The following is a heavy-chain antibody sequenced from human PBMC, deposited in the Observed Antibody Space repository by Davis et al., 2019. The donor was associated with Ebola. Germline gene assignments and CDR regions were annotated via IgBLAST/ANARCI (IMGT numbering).Heavy chain of an antibody. Sequence: GESLKISCAVSGFNFSDYEMNWVRQAPGKGLESISYISSSGTSMFYADSVRGRFTVSRDNAKNSLYLQMNSLRAEDTAIYYCARDAPYDLWSGFYYFDMWGQGVQVTVSS. D-gene: IGHD3-3*01. J-gene: IGHJ4*02. CDR3: ARDAPYDLWSGFYYFDM. CDR2: ISSSGTSM. CDR1: GFNFSDYE. V-gene: IGHV3-48*03.